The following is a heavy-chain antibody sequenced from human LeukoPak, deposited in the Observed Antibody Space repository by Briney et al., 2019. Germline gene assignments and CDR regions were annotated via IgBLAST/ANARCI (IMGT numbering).Heavy chain of an antibody. D-gene: IGHD5-12*01. CDR2: ISSSGNTI. Sequence: GGSLRLSCAASGFTFTDYYMSWIRQAPGKGLKWVSSISSSGNTIYYADSVKGRFTISRDNAKSSLYLQMNSLRAEDTAVYYCARRTSGTYIVATYWGQGTLVTVSS. CDR3: ARRTSGTYIVATY. V-gene: IGHV3-11*04. CDR1: GFTFTDYY. J-gene: IGHJ4*02.